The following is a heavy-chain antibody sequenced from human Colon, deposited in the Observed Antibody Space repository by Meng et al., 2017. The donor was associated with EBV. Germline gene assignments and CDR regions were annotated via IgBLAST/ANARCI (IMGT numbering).Heavy chain of an antibody. Sequence: QVQLQQWGAGLLXXXXXLXLTCTVYGGSFSGYYWSWIRQHPGKGLEWFGYIYYSGNTYYNPSLKSRVTISIDTSKNQFSLKLSSVTAADTAVYYCARAECYNWFDPWGQGTLVTVSS. CDR1: GGSFSGYY. CDR3: ARAECYNWFDP. V-gene: IGHV4-34*01. J-gene: IGHJ5*02. CDR2: IYYSGNT. D-gene: IGHD1-14*01.